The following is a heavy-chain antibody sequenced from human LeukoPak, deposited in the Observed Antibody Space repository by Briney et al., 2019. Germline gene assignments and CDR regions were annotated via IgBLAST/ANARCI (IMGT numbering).Heavy chain of an antibody. CDR1: GGSINGYY. Sequence: SETLSLTCTVSGGSINGYYWSWIRQPPGKAPEWIGYISHRGSTKYNLSLKSRVTMSVDTSKNQFSLKLTSVIAADTAMYYCARGFEGVAGWFDPWGQGTLVTVSS. D-gene: IGHD3-16*01. J-gene: IGHJ5*02. CDR3: ARGFEGVAGWFDP. V-gene: IGHV4-59*01. CDR2: ISHRGST.